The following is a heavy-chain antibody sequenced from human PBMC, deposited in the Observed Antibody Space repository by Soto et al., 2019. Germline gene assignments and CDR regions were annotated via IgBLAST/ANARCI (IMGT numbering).Heavy chain of an antibody. CDR2: INPSGGST. D-gene: IGHD1-1*01. CDR3: ARDLFRVETGTTYRGRFDP. J-gene: IGHJ5*02. CDR1: GYTFTSYY. Sequence: ASVKVSCKASGYTFTSYYMHWVRQAPGQGLEWMGIINPSGGSTSYAQKYQGRVTMTRDTSTSTVYMELSSLRSEDTAVYYCARDLFRVETGTTYRGRFDPWGQGTLVTVSS. V-gene: IGHV1-46*01.